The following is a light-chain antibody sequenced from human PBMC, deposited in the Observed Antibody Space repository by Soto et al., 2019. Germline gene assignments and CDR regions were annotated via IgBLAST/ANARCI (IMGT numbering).Light chain of an antibody. CDR1: QRVSNRY. CDR3: HHYDDSPPIT. J-gene: IGKJ5*01. V-gene: IGKV3-20*01. CDR2: STS. Sequence: EIVLTQSPGTLSLSPGERATLSCRASQRVSNRYIAWYQQRPGQAPRLLIYSTSSRATATPDKFSGSGSGTDFTLTISRLEPEDFAMYYCHHYDDSPPITFGQGTDWRL.